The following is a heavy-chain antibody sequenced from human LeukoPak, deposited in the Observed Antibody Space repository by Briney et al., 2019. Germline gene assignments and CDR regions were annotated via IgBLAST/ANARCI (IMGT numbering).Heavy chain of an antibody. Sequence: GGSLRLSCAASGFTFSVYGMYWVRQAPGKGLEWVAYIQHDGRNKYYADSVKGRFTISRDNSKNTLYLQMNSLRAEDTAVYYCAKEGYGITMIVVFWGQGTLVTVSS. J-gene: IGHJ4*02. V-gene: IGHV3-30*02. CDR2: IQHDGRNK. CDR3: AKEGYGITMIVVF. D-gene: IGHD3-22*01. CDR1: GFTFSVYG.